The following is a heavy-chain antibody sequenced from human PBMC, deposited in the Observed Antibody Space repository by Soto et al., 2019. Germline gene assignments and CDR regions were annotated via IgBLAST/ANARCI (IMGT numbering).Heavy chain of an antibody. Sequence: GSSWIRQINGKGLEWMGRIDPSDSYTNYSPSFQGHVTISADKSISTAYLQWSSLKASDTAMYYCVGADYYDSSGSYYYGMDVWGHGTTVTVSS. CDR3: VGADYYDSSGSYYYGMDV. V-gene: IGHV5-10-1*01. J-gene: IGHJ6*02. CDR1: G. CDR2: IDPSDSYT. D-gene: IGHD3-22*01.